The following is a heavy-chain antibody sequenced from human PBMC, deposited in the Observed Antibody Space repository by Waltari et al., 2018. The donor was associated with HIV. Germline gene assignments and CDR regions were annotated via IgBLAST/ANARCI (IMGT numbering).Heavy chain of an antibody. Sequence: TFSSYTMNWVRQTPGQGLEWVSYISSSSSTIYYADSVKGRFTISRDNAKNSLYLQMNSLRAEDTAVYYCARGYCSGGSCYSIGAFDIWGQGTMVTVSS. V-gene: IGHV3-48*01. CDR1: TFSSYT. CDR2: ISSSSSTI. J-gene: IGHJ3*02. D-gene: IGHD2-15*01. CDR3: ARGYCSGGSCYSIGAFDI.